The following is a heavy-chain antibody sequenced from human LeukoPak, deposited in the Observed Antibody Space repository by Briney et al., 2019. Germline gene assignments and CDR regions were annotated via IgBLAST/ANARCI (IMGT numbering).Heavy chain of an antibody. CDR3: AKDRRSDFVGYFDY. CDR1: GFTFSRFG. CDR2: IWYDGSHK. J-gene: IGHJ4*02. Sequence: PGGSLRLSCVVSGFTFSRFGMHWVRQAPGKGLEWVAYIWYDGSHKYYTDSVKGRFTISRDNSKNTLYLQVNSLRVEDTAVYSCAKDRRSDFVGYFDYWGQGTLVTVSS. V-gene: IGHV3-30*02. D-gene: IGHD4-23*01.